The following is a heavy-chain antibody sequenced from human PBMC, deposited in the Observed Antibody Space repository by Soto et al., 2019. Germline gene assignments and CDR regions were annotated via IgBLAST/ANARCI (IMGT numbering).Heavy chain of an antibody. V-gene: IGHV4-30-4*01. CDR1: GGSISSGDYY. CDR2: IYSSGTT. D-gene: IGHD6-19*01. Sequence: PSETLSLTCTVSGGSISSGDYYWSWIRQPPGKGLEWIGYIYSSGTTYYNPSLKSRVTISVDTSKNQFSLKLTSVTAADTAVYYCATTFGHNSGWYRFDYWGQGTLVTVSS. J-gene: IGHJ4*02. CDR3: ATTFGHNSGWYRFDY.